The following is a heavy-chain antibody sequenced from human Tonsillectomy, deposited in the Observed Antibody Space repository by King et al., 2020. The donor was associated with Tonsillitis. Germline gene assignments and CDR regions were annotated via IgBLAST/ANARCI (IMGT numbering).Heavy chain of an antibody. V-gene: IGHV4-59*08. CDR2: MYYSGTT. CDR1: GSISGSY. Sequence: VQLQESGPGLVKPSETLSLTCTVSGSISGSYWSWIRQPPGKGLEWIGYMYYSGTTNYNPSLRSRVTILVDTSKNQFSLKLTSVTAADTAVYYCARLDYFGSGSYWYFDLWGRGTLVTVSS. CDR3: ARLDYFGSGSYWYFDL. J-gene: IGHJ2*01. D-gene: IGHD3-10*01.